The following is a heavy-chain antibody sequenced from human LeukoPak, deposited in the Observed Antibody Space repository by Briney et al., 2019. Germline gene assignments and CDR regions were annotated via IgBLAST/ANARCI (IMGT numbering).Heavy chain of an antibody. CDR3: ARVDSSSWYPDAFDI. CDR1: RYSFTSYW. CDR2: IYPGDSDT. Sequence: GESLKISCKGSRYSFTSYWIGWVRQMPGKSLEWMGIIYPGDSDTRYSPSFQGQVTISADKSISTAYLQWSSLKASDTAMYYCARVDSSSWYPDAFDIWGQGTMVTVSS. J-gene: IGHJ3*02. V-gene: IGHV5-51*01. D-gene: IGHD6-13*01.